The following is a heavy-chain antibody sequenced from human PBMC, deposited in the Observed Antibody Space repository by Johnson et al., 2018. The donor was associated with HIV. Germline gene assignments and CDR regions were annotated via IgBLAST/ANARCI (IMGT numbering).Heavy chain of an antibody. D-gene: IGHD6-13*01. CDR1: GFTFSSSW. J-gene: IGHJ3*02. Sequence: QVQLVESGGGLVQPGRSLRLSCAASGFTFSSSWMHWVCQAPEKGLEWVAILPYDGSNKYYADSVKGRFTISRDNSKNTLYLQMNSLRAEDTAVYYCARDLLSSSWFHDAFDIWGQGTMVTVSS. CDR3: ARDLLSSSWFHDAFDI. V-gene: IGHV3-30*14. CDR2: LPYDGSNK.